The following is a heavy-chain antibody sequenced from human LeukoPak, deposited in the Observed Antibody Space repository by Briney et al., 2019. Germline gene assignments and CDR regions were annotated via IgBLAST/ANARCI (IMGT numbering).Heavy chain of an antibody. V-gene: IGHV4-34*01. CDR1: GGSFRGYY. CDR2: INHSGSS. CDR3: ARHRWGRLWYFDY. Sequence: SETLSLTCAVYGGSFRGYYWSWIRQPPGKGLEWIGEINHSGSSNYNPSLKSRVTISLDTSKNQSSLNLSSVTAADTAVYYCARHRWGRLWYFDYWGQGTLVTVSS. D-gene: IGHD3-16*01. J-gene: IGHJ4*02.